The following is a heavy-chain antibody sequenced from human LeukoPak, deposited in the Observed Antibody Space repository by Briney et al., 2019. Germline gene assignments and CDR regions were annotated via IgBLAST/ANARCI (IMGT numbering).Heavy chain of an antibody. Sequence: GGSLRLSCAASGFTFSSYAMHWVRQAPGKGLEWVAFIHYDGSDNYYADSVKGRFTISRDNSKNTLYLQMNTLRADDTAVYYCAKDHGSSDWYYFDYWGQGTLVTVSS. V-gene: IGHV3-30*02. CDR2: IHYDGSDN. CDR1: GFTFSSYA. D-gene: IGHD6-13*01. CDR3: AKDHGSSDWYYFDY. J-gene: IGHJ4*02.